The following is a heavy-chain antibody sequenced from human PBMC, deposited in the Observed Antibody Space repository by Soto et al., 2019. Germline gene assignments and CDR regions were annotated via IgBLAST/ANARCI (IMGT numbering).Heavy chain of an antibody. CDR2: ISSSSSTI. CDR3: ARDPPYSGSYLDDY. D-gene: IGHD1-26*01. V-gene: IGHV3-48*02. J-gene: IGHJ4*02. CDR1: GFTFSSYS. Sequence: GGSLRLSCAASGFTFSSYSMNWVRQAPGKGLEWVSYISSSSSTIYYADSVKGRFTISRDNAKNSLYLQMNSLRDEDTAVYYCARDPPYSGSYLDDYWGQGTLVTVSS.